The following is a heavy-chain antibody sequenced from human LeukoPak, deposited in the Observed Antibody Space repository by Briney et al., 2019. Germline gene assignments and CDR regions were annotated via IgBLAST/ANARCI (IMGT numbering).Heavy chain of an antibody. D-gene: IGHD3-9*01. J-gene: IGHJ4*02. V-gene: IGHV1-2*02. Sequence: ASVTVSYKASGYTFTGCHMHWVRQAPGQGLEWMGWINPKSGGTKYAQNAQKFQGRVTMTRDTSIGTVYMELARLTSDDTAVYYCTRAQTPGGRYIDFENWGQGTLVSVSS. CDR2: INPKSGGT. CDR1: GYTFTGCH. CDR3: TRAQTPGGRYIDFEN.